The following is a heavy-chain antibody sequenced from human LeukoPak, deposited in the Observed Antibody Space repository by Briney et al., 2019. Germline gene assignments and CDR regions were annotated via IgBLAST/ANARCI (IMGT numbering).Heavy chain of an antibody. Sequence: GGSLRLSCAASGFTVNSNYMSWVRQAPGKGLEWVSVIYSGGGTYYADSVKGRFTFSRHNSKNTLYLQMNSLRAEDTAVYYCASGRKRGAFDIWGQGTMVTVSS. CDR1: GFTVNSNY. CDR2: IYSGGGT. J-gene: IGHJ3*02. D-gene: IGHD1-1*01. V-gene: IGHV3-53*04. CDR3: ASGRKRGAFDI.